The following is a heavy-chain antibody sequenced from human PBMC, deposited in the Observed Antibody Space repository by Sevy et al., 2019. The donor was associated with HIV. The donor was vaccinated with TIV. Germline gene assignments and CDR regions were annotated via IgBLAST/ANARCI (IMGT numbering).Heavy chain of an antibody. CDR3: AREGCTRPQDY. CDR2: LSFGCGKI. CDR1: GFNFNIYS. Sequence: GGSLRISCAVSGFNFNIYSMSWVRQAPGKGLEWVSTLSFGCGKINYADSVKGRFIISRDDSKNTLYLQMNSLRAEDTAVYFCAREGCTRPQDYWGQGTLVTVSS. D-gene: IGHD2-8*01. J-gene: IGHJ4*02. V-gene: IGHV3-23*01.